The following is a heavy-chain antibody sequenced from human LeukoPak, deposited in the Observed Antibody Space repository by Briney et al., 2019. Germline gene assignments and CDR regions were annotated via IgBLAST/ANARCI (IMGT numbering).Heavy chain of an antibody. V-gene: IGHV1-46*01. CDR1: GYTFTSYY. CDR3: ARGRDTVLMVYAPADY. CDR2: INPSGGST. Sequence: ASVKVSCKASGYTFTSYYMHWVRQAPGQGLEWMGIINPSGGSTSYAQKFQGRVTMTRDTSTSTVYMELSSLRSEDTAVYYCARGRDTVLMVYAPADYWGQGTLVTVSS. J-gene: IGHJ4*02. D-gene: IGHD2-8*01.